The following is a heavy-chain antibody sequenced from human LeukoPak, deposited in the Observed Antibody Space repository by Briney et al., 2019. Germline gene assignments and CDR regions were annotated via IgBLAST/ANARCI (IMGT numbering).Heavy chain of an antibody. D-gene: IGHD1-26*01. CDR2: INSDETST. CDR3: ARFPSGGYYYYYMDV. J-gene: IGHJ6*03. V-gene: IGHV3-74*01. CDR1: GFTFSNYW. Sequence: GGSLRLSCAASGFTFSNYWMHWVRQAPGKGLVWVSRINSDETSTYYADSVNGRFTISRDNDKNTLYLQMNSLRAEDTAVYYCARFPSGGYYYYYMDVWGKGTTVTVSS.